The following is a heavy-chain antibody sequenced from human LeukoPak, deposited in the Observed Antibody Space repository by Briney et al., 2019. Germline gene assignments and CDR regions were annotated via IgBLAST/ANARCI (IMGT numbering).Heavy chain of an antibody. CDR2: IPSDGSDN. CDR1: VFTFSTYG. J-gene: IGHJ4*02. D-gene: IGHD4-17*01. Sequence: GGSLGLSCAASVFTFSTYGFHWVRQAPGKGLEWVAFIPSDGSDNYYASSVKGRFTISRDNSKNTLYLQMNSLRSEDTAVYYCAKGLGDYDDFRLGYWGQGTLVTVSS. CDR3: AKGLGDYDDFRLGY. V-gene: IGHV3-30*02.